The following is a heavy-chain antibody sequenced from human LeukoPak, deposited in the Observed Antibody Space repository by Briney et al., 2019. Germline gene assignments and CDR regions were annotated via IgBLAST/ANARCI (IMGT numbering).Heavy chain of an antibody. V-gene: IGHV3-74*01. Sequence: GSLRLSCAAPGFPFSTYWMHWVRQPPGKGLMWVSRISPDGSSRSYADSVKGRFIISRDNAKNTLSLQMNSLTAADTAVYYCARDGGLLPDNWGKGTLVTVSS. CDR2: ISPDGSSR. CDR1: GFPFSTYW. J-gene: IGHJ4*02. CDR3: ARDGGLLPDN. D-gene: IGHD2-21*02.